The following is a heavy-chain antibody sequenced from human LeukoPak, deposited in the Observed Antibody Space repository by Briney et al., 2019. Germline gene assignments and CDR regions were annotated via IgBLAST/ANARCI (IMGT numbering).Heavy chain of an antibody. CDR2: TSSSSSYI. J-gene: IGHJ4*02. CDR3: ARAGPITAAGDY. Sequence: GGSLRLSCAASGFTFSSYSMNWVRQAPGKGLEWVSSTSSSSSYIYYADSVKGRFTISRDNAKNSVYLQVNSLRAEDTAVYYCARAGPITAAGDYWGQGTLVTVSS. CDR1: GFTFSSYS. D-gene: IGHD6-13*01. V-gene: IGHV3-21*01.